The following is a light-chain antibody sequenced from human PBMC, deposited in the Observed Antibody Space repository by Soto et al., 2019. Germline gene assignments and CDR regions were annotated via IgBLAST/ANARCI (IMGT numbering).Light chain of an antibody. CDR2: AAS. V-gene: IGKV1-39*01. CDR3: QHSYSTPWT. Sequence: DIQMTQSPSSLSASVGDRFAISCRASQSISTSLNWYQQKPGKAPKLLVSAASSLQRGVPSRFSGSGSGTDFTLTISSLRPEDFATYYCQHSYSTPWTFGPGTKVDI. J-gene: IGKJ1*01. CDR1: QSISTS.